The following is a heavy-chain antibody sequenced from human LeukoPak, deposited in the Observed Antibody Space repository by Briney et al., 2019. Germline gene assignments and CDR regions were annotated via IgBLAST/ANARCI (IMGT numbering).Heavy chain of an antibody. CDR1: GFTFSSYS. CDR3: ARDLGYCSNTSCYDLLTDY. V-gene: IGHV3-21*01. J-gene: IGHJ4*02. Sequence: AGTLTLSCAASGFTFSSYSMNWVRQAPGKGPEWVSYISSSSSYIYYADSVKGRFTISRDNAKNSLYLQMNSLRAKDTAVYYCARDLGYCSNTSCYDLLTDYWGQGTLVTVSS. D-gene: IGHD2-2*01. CDR2: ISSSSSYI.